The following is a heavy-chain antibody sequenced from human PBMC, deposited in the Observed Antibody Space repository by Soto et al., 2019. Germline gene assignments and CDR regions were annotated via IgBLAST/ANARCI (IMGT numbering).Heavy chain of an antibody. CDR3: ASLPASQYYHGVDV. CDR2: IYYTGIT. J-gene: IGHJ6*02. Sequence: SETLSLTCCVLGVSISYYYCNWIGRPPGKGLEWIGHIYYTGITSYNRSLNSRVTISVDMSKNQISLKLGSVTAADTAVYYCASLPASQYYHGVDVWGQGIRVTVSS. V-gene: IGHV4-59*01. D-gene: IGHD2-2*01. CDR1: GVSISYYY.